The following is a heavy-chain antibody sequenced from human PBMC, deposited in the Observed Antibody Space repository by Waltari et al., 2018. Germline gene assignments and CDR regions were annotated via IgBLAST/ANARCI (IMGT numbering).Heavy chain of an antibody. J-gene: IGHJ4*02. D-gene: IGHD6-19*01. CDR1: GFSFRGCS. V-gene: IGHV3-73*01. CDR3: SGGEVTGTDF. CDR2: IRREPYNYAT. Sequence: EVQVVESGGGLVQPGGSLKLSCATSGFSFRGCSIHWVRQTSGKGLEWVGRIRREPYNYATAYSASVKGRFTISRDDSKNTAFLQMNSLMTEDTAVYYCSGGEVTGTDFWGQGTLVTVSS.